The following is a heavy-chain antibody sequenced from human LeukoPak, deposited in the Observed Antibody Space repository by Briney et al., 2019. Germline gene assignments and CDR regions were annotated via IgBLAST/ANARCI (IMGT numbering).Heavy chain of an antibody. V-gene: IGHV4-4*07. Sequence: SSETLSLTCTVSGGSISSYSWSWIRQPAGKGLEWIGRIYSSESTNYNPSLKSRVTISVDTSKNQFSLKLSSVTAADTAVYYCARDGRVQGVIKTPAFDYWGQGTLVTVSS. J-gene: IGHJ4*02. D-gene: IGHD3-10*01. CDR2: IYSSEST. CDR3: ARDGRVQGVIKTPAFDY. CDR1: GGSISSYS.